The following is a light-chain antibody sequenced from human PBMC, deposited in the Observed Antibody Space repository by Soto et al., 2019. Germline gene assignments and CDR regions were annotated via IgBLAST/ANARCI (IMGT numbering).Light chain of an antibody. Sequence: QSALTQPASVSGSPGQSITISCTGNSSDVGRYKYVSWYQQYPGRAPRLMMFDVNNRPSEISSRFAGSKSGNTASLLISRLQAEDEADYYCSSYTSSFSSVFGTGTKVTVL. CDR3: SSYTSSFSSV. CDR1: SSDVGRYKY. J-gene: IGLJ1*01. V-gene: IGLV2-14*03. CDR2: DVN.